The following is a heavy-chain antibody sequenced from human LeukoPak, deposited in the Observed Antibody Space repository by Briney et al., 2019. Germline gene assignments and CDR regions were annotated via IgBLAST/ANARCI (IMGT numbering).Heavy chain of an antibody. J-gene: IGHJ4*02. D-gene: IGHD2-21*02. CDR2: MNPNSGNT. V-gene: IGHV1-8*01. CDR1: VYTFTSYD. Sequence: ASVKVSCKASVYTFTSYDINWVRQATGQGLEWMGWMNPNSGNTGYAQKFQGRVTMTRNTSISTAYMELSSLRSEDTAVYYCARGSAQAYCGGDCSFDYWGQGTLVTVSS. CDR3: ARGSAQAYCGGDCSFDY.